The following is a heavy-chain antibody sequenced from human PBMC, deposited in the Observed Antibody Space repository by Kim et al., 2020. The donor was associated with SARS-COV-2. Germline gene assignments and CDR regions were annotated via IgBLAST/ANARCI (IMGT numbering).Heavy chain of an antibody. V-gene: IGHV3-23*01. Sequence: GGSLRLSCAASGFTFSSYAMSWVRQAPGKGLEWVSAISGSGGSTYYADSVKGRFTISRDNSKNTLYLQMNSLRAEDTAVYYCAKKGGIAAAGPYNWFDPWGQGTLVTVSS. CDR3: AKKGGIAAAGPYNWFDP. J-gene: IGHJ5*02. CDR2: ISGSGGST. CDR1: GFTFSSYA. D-gene: IGHD6-13*01.